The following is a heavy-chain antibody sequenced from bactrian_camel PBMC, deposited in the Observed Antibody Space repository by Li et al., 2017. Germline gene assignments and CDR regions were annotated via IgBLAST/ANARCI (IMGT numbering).Heavy chain of an antibody. CDR1: GFTFSSYY. J-gene: IGHJ4*01. CDR3: AAEGSPLWSWVYHY. Sequence: HVQLVESGGGLVQPGGSLRLSCAYSGFTFSSYYMSWVRQAPGKGLEWVSTIRPDGSDTYYTDSVKGRFTISRDNAKSTVFLQMNGLKTEVTAVYYCAAEGSPLWSWVYHYWGQGTQVTVS. D-gene: IGHD5*01. V-gene: IGHV3S5*01. CDR2: IRPDGSDT.